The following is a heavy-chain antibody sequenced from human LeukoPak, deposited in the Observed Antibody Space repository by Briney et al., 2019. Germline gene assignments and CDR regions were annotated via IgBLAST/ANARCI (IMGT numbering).Heavy chain of an antibody. V-gene: IGHV3-21*04. CDR3: ARLVDTLMAAFDY. J-gene: IGHJ4*02. CDR2: ISSSGTYK. CDR1: GFTFSSYS. D-gene: IGHD5-18*01. Sequence: GGSLRLSCAVSGFTFSSYSMSWVRQAPGKGLEWVSSISSSGTYKYYADSVKGRFTISRDNAKNSLYLQMNSLRAGDTAVYYCARLVDTLMAAFDYWGQGALVTVSS.